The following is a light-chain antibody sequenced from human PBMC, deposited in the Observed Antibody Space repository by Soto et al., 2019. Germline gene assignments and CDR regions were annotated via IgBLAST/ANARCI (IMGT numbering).Light chain of an antibody. Sequence: QSVLTQPPSVSGAPGQRVTISCTGSSSNIGAGYDVHWYQQLPGTAPKLLIYGNSNRPSGVPDRFSGSKSGTSASLAITGLKAEDESDYYCQSYDSSLSGVFGGGTKLNVL. CDR2: GNS. CDR1: SSNIGAGYD. V-gene: IGLV1-40*01. J-gene: IGLJ2*01. CDR3: QSYDSSLSGV.